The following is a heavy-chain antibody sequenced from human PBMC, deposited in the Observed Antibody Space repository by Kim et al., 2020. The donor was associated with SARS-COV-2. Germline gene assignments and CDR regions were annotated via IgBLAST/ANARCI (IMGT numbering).Heavy chain of an antibody. CDR3: ARDRLEPSYYYYGMDV. V-gene: IGHV1-69*04. J-gene: IGHJ6*02. CDR2: IIPILGIA. D-gene: IGHD1-1*01. Sequence: SVKVSCKASGGTFSSYAISWVRQAPGQGLEWMGRIIPILGIANYAQKFQGRVTITADKSTSTAYMELSSLRSEDTAVYYCARDRLEPSYYYYGMDVWGQGTTVTVSS. CDR1: GGTFSSYA.